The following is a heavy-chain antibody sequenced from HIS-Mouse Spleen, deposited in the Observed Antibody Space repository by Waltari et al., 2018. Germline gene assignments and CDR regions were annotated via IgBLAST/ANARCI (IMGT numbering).Heavy chain of an antibody. CDR2: ILYSGST. Sequence: QLQLQESGPGLVKPSETLSLTCTVPGGPISSSSYSLGWIRQPPGKGLEWIGSILYSGSTYYNPSLKSRVTISVDTSKNQFSLKLSSVTAADTAVYYCAREIPYSSSWYDWYFDLWGRGTLVTVSS. V-gene: IGHV4-39*07. CDR1: GGPISSSSYS. D-gene: IGHD6-13*01. CDR3: AREIPYSSSWYDWYFDL. J-gene: IGHJ2*01.